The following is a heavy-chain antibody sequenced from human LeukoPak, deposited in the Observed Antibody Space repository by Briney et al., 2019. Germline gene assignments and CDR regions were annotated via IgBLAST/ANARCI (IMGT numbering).Heavy chain of an antibody. J-gene: IGHJ6*03. CDR2: IIPIFGTA. Sequence: ASVKVSCKASGGTFISYAISWVRQAPGQGLEWMGGIIPIFGTANYAQKFQGRVTITTDESTSTAYMELSSLRSEDTAVYYCARHRSRDLWFGELRYYYMDVWGKGTTVTVSS. D-gene: IGHD3-10*01. CDR3: ARHRSRDLWFGELRYYYMDV. V-gene: IGHV1-69*05. CDR1: GGTFISYA.